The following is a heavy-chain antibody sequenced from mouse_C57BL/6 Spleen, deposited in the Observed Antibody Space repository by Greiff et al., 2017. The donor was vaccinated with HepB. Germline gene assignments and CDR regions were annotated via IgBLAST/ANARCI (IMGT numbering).Heavy chain of an antibody. Sequence: VQLQQSGPELVKPGASVKISCKASGYTFTDYYMNWVKQSHGKSLEWIGDINPNNGGTSYNQKFKGKATLTVDKSSSTAYMELRSLTSEDSAVYYCARRGTYYSNSYFDYWGQGTTLTVSS. J-gene: IGHJ2*01. CDR3: ARRGTYYSNSYFDY. D-gene: IGHD2-5*01. CDR2: INPNNGGT. V-gene: IGHV1-26*01. CDR1: GYTFTDYY.